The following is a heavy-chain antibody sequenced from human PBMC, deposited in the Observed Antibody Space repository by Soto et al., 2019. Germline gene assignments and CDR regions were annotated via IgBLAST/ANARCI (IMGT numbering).Heavy chain of an antibody. V-gene: IGHV1-3*01. D-gene: IGHD6-13*01. CDR3: VRRHVSATGIDWFDP. J-gene: IGHJ5*02. Sequence: ASVKVSCKASGYTCTIYGIHCVLQAPGQRLERMGWINAANGDTKYSPKFQGRVTITRDTSASTAYMELSSLRSEDTAVYYCVRRHVSATGIDWFDPWGQGTLVTVSS. CDR1: GYTCTIYG. CDR2: INAANGDT.